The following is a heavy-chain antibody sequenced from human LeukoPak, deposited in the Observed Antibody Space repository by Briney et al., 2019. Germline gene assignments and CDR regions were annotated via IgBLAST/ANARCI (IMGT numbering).Heavy chain of an antibody. D-gene: IGHD4-23*01. CDR1: GFTFSSYA. V-gene: IGHV3-30-3*01. Sequence: PGGSLRLSCAASGFTFSSYAMHWVRQAPGKGLEWVAVISYDGSNKYYADSVKGRFTVSRDNSKNTLYLQMNSLRAEDTAVYYCARVRHYGGNRLFDYWGQGTLVTVSS. J-gene: IGHJ4*02. CDR3: ARVRHYGGNRLFDY. CDR2: ISYDGSNK.